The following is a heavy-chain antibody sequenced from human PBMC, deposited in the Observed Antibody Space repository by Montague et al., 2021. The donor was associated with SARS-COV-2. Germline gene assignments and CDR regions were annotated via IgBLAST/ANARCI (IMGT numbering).Heavy chain of an antibody. CDR3: ARAYSGSYLSAFDI. V-gene: IGHV3-30*04. CDR2: ISYDGSNK. CDR1: GFTFSSYA. Sequence: SLRLSCAASGFTFSSYAMHWVRRAPGKGLEWVAVISYDGSNKYYADSVKGRFTISRDNSKNTLYLQMNSLRAEDTAVYYCARAYSGSYLSAFDIWGQGTMVTVSS. D-gene: IGHD1-26*01. J-gene: IGHJ3*02.